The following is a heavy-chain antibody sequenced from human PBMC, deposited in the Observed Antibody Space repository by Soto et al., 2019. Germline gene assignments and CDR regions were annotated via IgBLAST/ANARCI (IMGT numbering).Heavy chain of an antibody. V-gene: IGHV3-9*01. CDR2: ISWNSGSI. Sequence: GGSLRLSCAASGFTFDDYAMHWVRQAPGKGLEWVSGISWNSGSIGYADSVKGRFTISRDNAKNSLYLQMNSLRAEDTALYYCAKDTKSWLAGMDAFDIWGQGTMVTVSS. J-gene: IGHJ3*02. CDR3: AKDTKSWLAGMDAFDI. CDR1: GFTFDDYA. D-gene: IGHD6-19*01.